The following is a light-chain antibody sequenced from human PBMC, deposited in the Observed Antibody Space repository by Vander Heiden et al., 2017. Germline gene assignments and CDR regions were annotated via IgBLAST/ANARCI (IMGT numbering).Light chain of an antibody. Sequence: QSALTQPRPVSGAPGQSVTISCTGTSSDVGGYKYVSWYQQHPGKAPKLMIYDVTKRPSGVPDRFSGSKSGNTASLTISGLQAADEADYFCCSFTGTNNYVFGSGTKVTGL. CDR1: SSDVGGYKY. CDR3: CSFTGTNNYV. V-gene: IGLV2-11*01. J-gene: IGLJ1*01. CDR2: DVT.